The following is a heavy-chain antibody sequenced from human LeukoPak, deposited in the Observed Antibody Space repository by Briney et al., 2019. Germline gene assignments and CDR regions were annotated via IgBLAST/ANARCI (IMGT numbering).Heavy chain of an antibody. Sequence: GGSLRLSCAASGFTISSNYMSWVRQTPGQGLEWVSVMYSGGSTYYADSLKGRFTISRDNSKNTLYLQMNSLRAEDTAVYYCARDLENGGQGTLVTVSS. J-gene: IGHJ4*02. V-gene: IGHV3-66*02. CDR3: ARDLEN. CDR2: MYSGGST. CDR1: GFTISSNY.